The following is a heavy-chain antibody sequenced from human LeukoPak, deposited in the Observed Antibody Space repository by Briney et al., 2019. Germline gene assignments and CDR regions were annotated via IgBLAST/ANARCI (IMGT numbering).Heavy chain of an antibody. CDR2: IYYSGST. Sequence: PSETLSLTCTVSGGSISSYYWSWIRQPPGKGLEWIGYIYYSGSTNYNPSLKSRVTISVDTSTNQVSLKLSSVTAADTAVYYCARVGLGSGSSTGSYYYMDVWGKGTTVTVSS. CDR1: GGSISSYY. V-gene: IGHV4-59*01. CDR3: ARVGLGSGSSTGSYYYMDV. D-gene: IGHD3-10*01. J-gene: IGHJ6*03.